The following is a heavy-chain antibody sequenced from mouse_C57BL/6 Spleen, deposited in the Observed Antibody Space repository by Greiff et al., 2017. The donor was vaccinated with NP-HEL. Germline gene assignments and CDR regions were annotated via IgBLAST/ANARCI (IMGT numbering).Heavy chain of an antibody. D-gene: IGHD2-4*01. J-gene: IGHJ3*01. CDR2: IDPSDSYT. Sequence: QVQLQQPGAELVKPGASVKLSCKASGYTFTSYWMQWVKQRPGQGLEWIGEIDPSDSYTNYNQKFKGKATLTVDTSSSTAYMQLSSLTSEDSAVYYCARCGEWVPYDYDGFAYWGQGTLVTVSA. CDR1: GYTFTSYW. CDR3: ARCGEWVPYDYDGFAY. V-gene: IGHV1-50*01.